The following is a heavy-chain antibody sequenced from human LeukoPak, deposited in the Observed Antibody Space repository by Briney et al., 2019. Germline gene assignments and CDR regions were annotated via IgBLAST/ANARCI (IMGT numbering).Heavy chain of an antibody. J-gene: IGHJ4*02. V-gene: IGHV4-61*08. Sequence: ETLSLTCTVSGGSVSTSDYYWGWLRQTPGKGLEWIGDIFYNGKTNYNPSLKGRVTISLDTSKNRFSLQLPSVTAADTAVYHCARIFDSWGQGTLVTVSS. CDR3: ARIFDS. CDR2: IFYNGKT. CDR1: GGSVSTSDYY.